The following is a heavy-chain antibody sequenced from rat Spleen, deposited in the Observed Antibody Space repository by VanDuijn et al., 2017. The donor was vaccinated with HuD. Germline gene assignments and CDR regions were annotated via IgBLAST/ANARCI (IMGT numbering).Heavy chain of an antibody. CDR2: ISTSGGST. CDR1: GFTFSSFP. Sequence: EVQLVESGGGLVQPGRSMKLSCAASGFTFSSFPMAWVRQAPTKGLEWVATISTSGGSTYYRDSVKGRFTISRDNAKSTLYLQMNSLRSEDTATYYCTRLLYTYYFDYWGQGVMVTVSS. D-gene: IGHD1-6*01. CDR3: TRLLYTYYFDY. J-gene: IGHJ2*01. V-gene: IGHV5-46*01.